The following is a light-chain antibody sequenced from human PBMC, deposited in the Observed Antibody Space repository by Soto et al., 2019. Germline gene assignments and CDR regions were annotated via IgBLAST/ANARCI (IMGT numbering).Light chain of an antibody. Sequence: DIVMTQSPDSLAVSLGERATINCESSQSVLFTSNNKNYLAWYQQKPGQPPKLLLSWASARESGVPERFSGSGSGTLFTLSISSLQAEDVAVYYCQQYYTLPLTFGGGTKVRSN. CDR1: QSVLFTSNNKNY. CDR2: WAS. V-gene: IGKV4-1*01. CDR3: QQYYTLPLT. J-gene: IGKJ4*01.